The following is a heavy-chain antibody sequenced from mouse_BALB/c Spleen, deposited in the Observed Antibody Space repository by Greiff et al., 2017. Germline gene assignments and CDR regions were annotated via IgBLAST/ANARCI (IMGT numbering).Heavy chain of an antibody. CDR2: ISSGGST. V-gene: IGHV5-6-5*01. CDR3: ARGGRYDYDQGYAMDY. Sequence: EVQVVESGGGLVKPGGSLKLSCAASGFTFSSYAMSWVRQTPEKRLEWVASISSGGSTYYPDSVKGRFTISRDNARNILYLQMSSLRSEDTAMYYCARGGRYDYDQGYAMDYWGQGTSVTVSS. J-gene: IGHJ4*01. CDR1: GFTFSSYA. D-gene: IGHD2-4*01.